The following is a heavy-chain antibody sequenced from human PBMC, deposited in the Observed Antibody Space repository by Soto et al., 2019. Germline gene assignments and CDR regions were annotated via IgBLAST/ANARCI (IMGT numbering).Heavy chain of an antibody. CDR3: ARHLSSGWSNFDF. J-gene: IGHJ4*02. CDR1: GGSITTYH. Sequence: XXTLSLACTVSGGSITTYHWSWVRQPPGXGLEWIGYIXYSGNXNYNPSLKSRVXISVDTSXAQFSLKLSYVTAEDTAVYYCARHLSSGWSNFDFWGQGTLVTVYS. CDR2: IXYSGNX. V-gene: IGHV4-59*08. D-gene: IGHD6-19*01.